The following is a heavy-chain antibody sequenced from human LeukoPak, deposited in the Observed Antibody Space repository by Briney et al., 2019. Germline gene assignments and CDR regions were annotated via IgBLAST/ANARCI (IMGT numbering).Heavy chain of an antibody. CDR1: GFTFSDYY. D-gene: IGHD6-13*01. J-gene: IGHJ2*01. V-gene: IGHV3-13*01. CDR3: ARAAYSSTWYSRYFDL. Sequence: PGGSLRLSCAASGFTFSDYYMSWIRQAPGKGLEWVSGIGTAGEIYYPGSVKGRFTISRENAKNSLYLQMNSLRAGDTAVYYCARAAYSSTWYSRYFDLWGRGTLVTVSS. CDR2: IGTAGEI.